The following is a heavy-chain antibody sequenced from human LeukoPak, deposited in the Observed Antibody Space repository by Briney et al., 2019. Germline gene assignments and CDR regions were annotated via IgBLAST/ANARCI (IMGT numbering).Heavy chain of an antibody. D-gene: IGHD3-3*01. CDR1: GFTFSSYG. CDR2: IWYDGSNK. Sequence: GGSLRLSCAASGFTFSSYGMHWVRQAPGKGLEWVAVIWYDGSNKYYADSVKGRFTISRDSSKNTLYLQMNSLRAEDTAVYYCARDRALTYYDFWSGLDYWGQGTLVTVSS. J-gene: IGHJ4*02. CDR3: ARDRALTYYDFWSGLDY. V-gene: IGHV3-33*01.